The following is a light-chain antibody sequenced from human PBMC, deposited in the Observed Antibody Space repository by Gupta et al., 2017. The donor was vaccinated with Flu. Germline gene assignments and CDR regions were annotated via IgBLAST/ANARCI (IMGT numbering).Light chain of an antibody. J-gene: IGKJ1*01. CDR3: QQYRSSPWT. CDR1: QTIDSW. CDR2: KAS. Sequence: PSTLSASVGDRVTITCRASQTIDSWLAWYQKKPGRAPKSLIYKASSLETGVTSRFSGSGSGTEFSLTISSLQPDDFATYYCQQYRSSPWTFGQGTKVEIK. V-gene: IGKV1-5*03.